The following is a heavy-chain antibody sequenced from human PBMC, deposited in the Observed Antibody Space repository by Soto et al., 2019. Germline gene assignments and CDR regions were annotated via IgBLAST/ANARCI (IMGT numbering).Heavy chain of an antibody. Sequence: GESLKISCAASGFTFSSYAMHWVRQAPGKGLEWVAVISYDGSNKYYADSVKGRFTISRDNSKNTLYLQMNSLRAEDTAVYYCARAKGVDTAMVTFGGGMDVWGQGTTVTVSS. J-gene: IGHJ6*02. D-gene: IGHD5-18*01. V-gene: IGHV3-30-3*01. CDR1: GFTFSSYA. CDR3: ARAKGVDTAMVTFGGGMDV. CDR2: ISYDGSNK.